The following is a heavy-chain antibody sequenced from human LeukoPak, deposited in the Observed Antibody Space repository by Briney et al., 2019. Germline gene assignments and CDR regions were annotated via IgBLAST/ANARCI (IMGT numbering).Heavy chain of an antibody. Sequence: SETLSLTCTVSGGSISSGGYYWSWIRQPPGKGLEWIGYIYHSGSTYYNPSLKSRVTISVDTSKNQFSLKLSSVTAADTAVYYCARPSYSSSSLYYYYYMDVWGKGTTVTVSS. CDR2: IYHSGST. J-gene: IGHJ6*03. V-gene: IGHV4-30-2*01. D-gene: IGHD6-6*01. CDR1: GGSISSGGYY. CDR3: ARPSYSSSSLYYYYYMDV.